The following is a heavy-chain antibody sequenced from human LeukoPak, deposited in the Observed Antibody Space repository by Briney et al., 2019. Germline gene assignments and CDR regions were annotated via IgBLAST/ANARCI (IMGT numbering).Heavy chain of an antibody. J-gene: IGHJ4*02. CDR1: GFTFSSYE. Sequence: GGSLRLSCAASGFTFSSYEMNWVRQAPGKGLGXVSFISSSGNTIYYADSVKGRFIISRDNSKNTLYLQMSSLRVDDTAIYYCVKSSSTWYIFDYWGQGTLVTVAS. CDR3: VKSSSTWYIFDY. CDR2: ISSSGNTI. V-gene: IGHV3-48*03. D-gene: IGHD6-13*01.